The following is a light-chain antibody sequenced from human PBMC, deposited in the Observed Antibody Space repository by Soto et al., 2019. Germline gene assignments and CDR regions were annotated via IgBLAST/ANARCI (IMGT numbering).Light chain of an antibody. CDR3: QQYNSYPWT. Sequence: DIQMTQSPSTLSAAVGDIVTITFRASHSISRWLALYQQKPGKAPKPLIYKASTLASGVPSTFSGSGSGTEFTLTISSLQPGDFATYYCQQYNSYPWTFGQGTKVDIK. V-gene: IGKV1-5*03. CDR2: KAS. J-gene: IGKJ1*01. CDR1: HSISRW.